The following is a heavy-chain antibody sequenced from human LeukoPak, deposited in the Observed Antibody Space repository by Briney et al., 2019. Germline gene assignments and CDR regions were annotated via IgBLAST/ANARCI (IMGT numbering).Heavy chain of an antibody. V-gene: IGHV3-30*04. D-gene: IGHD2-2*01. CDR2: ISYDGSDK. CDR3: ARLFRVVVPAANTHFDY. J-gene: IGHJ4*02. CDR1: GVAFSTYA. Sequence: GGSLRLSCAASGVAFSTYAMHWVRQAAGKGLEWVAVISYDGSDKYYADSVKGRFTISRDNSKNTLYLQMNSLRPEDTAVYYCARLFRVVVPAANTHFDYWGQGTLVTVSS.